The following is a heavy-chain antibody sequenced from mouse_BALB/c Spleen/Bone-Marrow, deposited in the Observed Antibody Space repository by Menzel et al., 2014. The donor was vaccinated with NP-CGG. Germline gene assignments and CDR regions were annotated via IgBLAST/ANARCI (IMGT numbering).Heavy chain of an antibody. D-gene: IGHD2-2*01. CDR2: INPGSGGT. CDR1: GYAFTNYL. V-gene: IGHV1-54*03. J-gene: IGHJ2*01. CDR3: ARGGHGSY. Sequence: VQLVESGAELVRPGTSVKVSCRASGYAFTNYLIEWVKRRPGQGLEWIGVINPGSGGTNYNEKFKGKATLTADNSSNTAYMHLSSLTSDDSAVYFCARGGHGSYWGQGTTLTVSS.